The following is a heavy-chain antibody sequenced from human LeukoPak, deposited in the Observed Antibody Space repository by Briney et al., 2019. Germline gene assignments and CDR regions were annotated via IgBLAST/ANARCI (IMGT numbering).Heavy chain of an antibody. D-gene: IGHD6-6*01. V-gene: IGHV1-69*10. Sequence: SLKVSRKASGGTFTSYAISWVRQAPAQGLEWRGGIIPIVGIANYAQKFYGRVTITADKPTSTPYMELSSLTSEEPAVYYCAREAVGYRSSDKGTYGMDAWGQGTTVTVSP. CDR3: AREAVGYRSSDKGTYGMDA. J-gene: IGHJ6*01. CDR2: IIPIVGIA. CDR1: GGTFTSYA.